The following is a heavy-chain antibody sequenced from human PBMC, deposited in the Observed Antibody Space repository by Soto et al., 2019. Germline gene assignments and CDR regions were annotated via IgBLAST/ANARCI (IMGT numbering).Heavy chain of an antibody. D-gene: IGHD1-7*01. CDR3: ARGFIQANY. CDR2: IKTYNGNT. J-gene: IGHJ4*02. CDR1: GYTFSDHG. Sequence: GKVSLEKSGYTFSDHGGSFGRQAPGQGLEWMGWIKTYNGNTKYENKFQGRVTLTTDESTRTVFLELTSLKFDDAAVYYCARGFIQANYRGQGTRVTVSS. V-gene: IGHV1-18*01.